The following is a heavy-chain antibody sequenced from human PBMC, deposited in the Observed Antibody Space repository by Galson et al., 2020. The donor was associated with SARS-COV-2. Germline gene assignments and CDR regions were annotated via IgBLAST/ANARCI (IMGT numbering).Heavy chain of an antibody. D-gene: IGHD3-22*01. J-gene: IGHJ3*02. Sequence: SETLSLTCTVSGGSISSSSDYWAWIRQPPGKGLEWIGTMYYSGYTYYNPSLKSRVTISVDTSKNQFSLELTSVTAADTAVYFCARHDRPPGSGEPFDIWGQGTMVIVSS. CDR3: ARHDRPPGSGEPFDI. CDR1: GGSISSSSDY. V-gene: IGHV4-39*01. CDR2: MYYSGYT.